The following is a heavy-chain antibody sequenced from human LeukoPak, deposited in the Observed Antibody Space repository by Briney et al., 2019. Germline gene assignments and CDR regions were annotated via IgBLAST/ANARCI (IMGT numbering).Heavy chain of an antibody. J-gene: IGHJ4*02. CDR3: ARARAAAGTPFDY. CDR1: GFTFSSYS. D-gene: IGHD6-13*01. V-gene: IGHV3-21*01. CDR2: ISSSSSYI. Sequence: GGSLRLSCAASGFTFSSYSMNWVRQAPGKGLEWVSSISSSSSYIYYADSVKGRFTISRDNAKNSLYLQMNSLRAEDTAVYYCARARAAAGTPFDYWGQGTLVIVSS.